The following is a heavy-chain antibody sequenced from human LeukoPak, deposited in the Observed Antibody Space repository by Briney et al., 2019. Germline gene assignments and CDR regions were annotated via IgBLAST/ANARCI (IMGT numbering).Heavy chain of an antibody. CDR2: IYYSGST. D-gene: IGHD2-2*01. Sequence: SETLSLTCTVSGGSISIYYWTWIRQPPGKGLEWIGYIYYSGSTTYNPSLKSRVTISVDTSKNQFSLKLSSVTAADTAVYYCARERASVVVVPAAPSDAFDIWGQGTMVTVSS. J-gene: IGHJ3*02. CDR1: GGSISIYY. V-gene: IGHV4-59*01. CDR3: ARERASVVVVPAAPSDAFDI.